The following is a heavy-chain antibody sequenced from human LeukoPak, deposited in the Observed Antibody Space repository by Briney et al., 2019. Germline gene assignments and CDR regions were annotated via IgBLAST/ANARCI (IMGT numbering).Heavy chain of an antibody. CDR3: ARSAGTGWFDP. J-gene: IGHJ5*02. V-gene: IGHV4-4*07. CDR1: GGFISRYY. Sequence: SETLSLTCTVSGGFISRYYWSWIRQTAGKGLEWIGRIYTSGSTNYNPSLRSRVTMSVDTSKNQFSLKLSSVTAADTAVYYCARSAGTGWFDPWGQGTLVTVYS. CDR2: IYTSGST. D-gene: IGHD6-13*01.